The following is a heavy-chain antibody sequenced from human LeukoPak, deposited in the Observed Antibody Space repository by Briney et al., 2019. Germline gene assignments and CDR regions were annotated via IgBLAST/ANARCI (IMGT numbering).Heavy chain of an antibody. J-gene: IGHJ6*04. Sequence: RRGSLRLSCAASGFTFSSYEMNWVRQAPGKGLEWVPYISSSGSTIYYADSVKGRFTISRDNAKNSLYLQMNSLRAEDTAVYYCAEPGISLDGGVRGKGTTVNIPS. CDR1: GFTFSSYE. V-gene: IGHV3-48*03. CDR2: ISSSGSTI. CDR3: AEPGISLDGGV. D-gene: IGHD3/OR15-3a*01.